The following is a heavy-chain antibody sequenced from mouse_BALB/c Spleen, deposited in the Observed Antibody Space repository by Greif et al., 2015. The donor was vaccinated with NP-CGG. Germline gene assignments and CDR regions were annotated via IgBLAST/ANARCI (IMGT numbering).Heavy chain of an antibody. CDR2: ISTYYGDA. J-gene: IGHJ4*01. V-gene: IGHV1S137*01. CDR1: GYTFTDYA. CDR3: ARRELHYAMDY. D-gene: IGHD6-1*01. Sequence: VQLQQSGAELVRPGVSVKISCKGSGYTFTDYAMHWVKQSHAKSLEWIGVISTYYGDASYNQKFKGKATMTVDKSSSTAYMELARLTSEDSAIYYCARRELHYAMDYWGQGTSVTVSS.